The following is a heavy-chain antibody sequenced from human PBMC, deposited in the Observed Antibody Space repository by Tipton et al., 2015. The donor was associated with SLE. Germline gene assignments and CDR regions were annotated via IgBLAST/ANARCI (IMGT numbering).Heavy chain of an antibody. V-gene: IGHV3-30*02. CDR2: IRYDGSNK. J-gene: IGHJ6*02. CDR1: GFTFSSYG. Sequence: SGFTFSSYGMHWVRQAPGKGLEWVAFIRYDGSNKYYADFVKGRFTISRDNSKNTLYLQMNSLRAEDTAVYYCPKDSGSYCYGMDVWGQGTTVTVSS. D-gene: IGHD1-26*01. CDR3: PKDSGSYCYGMDV.